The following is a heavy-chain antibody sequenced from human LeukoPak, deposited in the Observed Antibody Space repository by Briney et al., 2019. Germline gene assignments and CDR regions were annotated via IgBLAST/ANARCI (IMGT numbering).Heavy chain of an antibody. CDR3: TTDPGGSGWALLDY. CDR1: GFTFSNAW. V-gene: IGHV3-15*01. CDR2: IKSNTDGGTT. D-gene: IGHD6-19*01. Sequence: GGSLRLSCAASGFTFSNAWMSWVRQAPGKGLEWVGRIKSNTDGGTTDYAAPVKGRFTISRDDSKNTLYLQMNSLKTEDTAVYYCTTDPGGSGWALLDYWGQGTLVTVSS. J-gene: IGHJ4*02.